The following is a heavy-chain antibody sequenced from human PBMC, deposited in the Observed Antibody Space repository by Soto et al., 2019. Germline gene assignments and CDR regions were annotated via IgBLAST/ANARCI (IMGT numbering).Heavy chain of an antibody. J-gene: IGHJ3*02. Sequence: GASVKVSCKASGFTFTSSAVQWVRQARGQRLEWIGWIVVGSGNTNYAQKFQERVTITRDMSTSTAYMELSSLRSEDTAVYYCAAVASDYYDSSGYPDAFDIWGQGTMVTVSS. CDR1: GFTFTSSA. CDR3: AAVASDYYDSSGYPDAFDI. CDR2: IVVGSGNT. D-gene: IGHD3-22*01. V-gene: IGHV1-58*01.